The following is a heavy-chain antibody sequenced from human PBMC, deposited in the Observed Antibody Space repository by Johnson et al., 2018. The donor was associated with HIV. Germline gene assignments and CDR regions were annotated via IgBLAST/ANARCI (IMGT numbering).Heavy chain of an antibody. J-gene: IGHJ3*02. CDR1: GFTVSRNY. Sequence: VQLVESGGGLVQPGGSLRLSCAASGFTVSRNYMSWVRQAPGKGLEWVSVIYSGGTTYYADSVKGRFTISRDTSENTVHLQMNDLRAEDTAVYYCAREALPRGLQSSFGGACDIWGQGTMVTVSS. CDR3: AREALPRGLQSSFGGACDI. D-gene: IGHD3-16*01. CDR2: IYSGGTT. V-gene: IGHV3-66*01.